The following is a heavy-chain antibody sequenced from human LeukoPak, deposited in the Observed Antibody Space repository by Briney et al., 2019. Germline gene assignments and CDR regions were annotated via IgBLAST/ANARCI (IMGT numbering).Heavy chain of an antibody. CDR1: GFTFSSYA. Sequence: PGGSPRLSCAASGFTFSSYAMSWVRQAPGKGLEWVSAISGSGGSTYYADSVKGRFTIFRDNSKNTLYLQMNSLRAVDTAVYYCARPVRVYAILDHFDYWGQGTLVTVSS. CDR2: ISGSGGST. V-gene: IGHV3-23*01. CDR3: ARPVRVYAILDHFDY. J-gene: IGHJ4*02. D-gene: IGHD2-8*01.